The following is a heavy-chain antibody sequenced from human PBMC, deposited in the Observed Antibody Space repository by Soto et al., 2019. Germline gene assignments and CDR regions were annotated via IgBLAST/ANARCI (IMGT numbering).Heavy chain of an antibody. D-gene: IGHD5-18*01. CDR2: INEDGSEK. CDR3: AGFEDRSGYSFGYLWDC. CDR1: GFTFSSYS. V-gene: IGHV3-7*01. Sequence: TGGSLRLSCAASGFTFSSYSMSWVRQAPGRGLEWVATINEDGSEKSYVDSVKGRFTISRDNAKNSLFLQMNSLRADDTGVYYCAGFEDRSGYSFGYLWDCWGQGTLVTVSS. J-gene: IGHJ4*02.